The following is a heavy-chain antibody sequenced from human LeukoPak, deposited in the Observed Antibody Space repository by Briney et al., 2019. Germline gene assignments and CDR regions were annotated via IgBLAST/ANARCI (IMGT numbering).Heavy chain of an antibody. Sequence: GASVKVSCKASGYTFTSYGISRVRQAPGQGLEWMGWISAYNGNTNYAQKLQGRVTMTTDTSTNTVYMHLSSLSSDDTAVYYCAREYTLYRSGWFLDYWGQGTVVTVSS. D-gene: IGHD6-19*01. CDR2: ISAYNGNT. CDR1: GYTFTSYG. CDR3: AREYTLYRSGWFLDY. V-gene: IGHV1-18*01. J-gene: IGHJ4*02.